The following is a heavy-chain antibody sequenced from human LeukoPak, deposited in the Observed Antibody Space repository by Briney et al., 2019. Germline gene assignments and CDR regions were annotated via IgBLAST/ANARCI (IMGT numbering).Heavy chain of an antibody. CDR3: ARDGGYFDY. CDR2: IHPGSGGT. Sequence: SSVKVSFKPSGYTFSDYYIHWVRQPPGQGREWMGWIHPGSGGTNYAQRFQRRVTMTPDTPTSTAYTALRRLTFADTAVYYCARDGGYFDYWGRGTLVTVSS. CDR1: GYTFSDYY. J-gene: IGHJ4*02. V-gene: IGHV1-2*02.